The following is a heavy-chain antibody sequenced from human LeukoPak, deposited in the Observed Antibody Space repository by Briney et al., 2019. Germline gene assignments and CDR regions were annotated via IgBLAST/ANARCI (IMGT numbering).Heavy chain of an antibody. D-gene: IGHD3-3*01. CDR2: IYHSGST. Sequence: SETLSLTCAVSGGSISSGGYSWSWIRQPPGKGLEWIGYIYHSGSTYYNPSLKSRVTISIDRSKNHFSLKLSSVTAADTAVYYCAARSADAFDIWGQGTMVTVSS. J-gene: IGHJ3*02. CDR3: AARSADAFDI. CDR1: GGSISSGGYS. V-gene: IGHV4-30-2*01.